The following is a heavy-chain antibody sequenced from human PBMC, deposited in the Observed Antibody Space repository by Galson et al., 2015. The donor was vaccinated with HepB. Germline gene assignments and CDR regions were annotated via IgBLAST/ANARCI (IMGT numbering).Heavy chain of an antibody. Sequence: SLRLSCAASGFTFSSYWMSWVRQAPGKGLEWVANIKQDGSEKYNVDSVKGRFTISRDNAKNSLYLQMNSLRAEDTAVYYCARGGPYGDYEVGDAFDIWGQGTMVTVSS. CDR2: IKQDGSEK. D-gene: IGHD4-17*01. CDR3: ARGGPYGDYEVGDAFDI. J-gene: IGHJ3*02. CDR1: GFTFSSYW. V-gene: IGHV3-7*03.